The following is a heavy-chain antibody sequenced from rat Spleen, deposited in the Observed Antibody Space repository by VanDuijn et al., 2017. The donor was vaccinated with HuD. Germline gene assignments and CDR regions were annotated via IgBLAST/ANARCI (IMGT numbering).Heavy chain of an antibody. CDR3: ARRHYGYTDYFDY. V-gene: IGHV5-7*01. Sequence: EVQLVESDGGLVQPGRSLKLSCAASGFTFSDYHLAWVRQAPTKGLEWVATISYGDSSGHSSTYYRDSVKGRFTISRDNAKSTLYLQMNSLRSEDTATYYCARRHYGYTDYFDYWGQGVMVTVSS. CDR1: GFTFSDYH. J-gene: IGHJ2*01. D-gene: IGHD1-9*01. CDR2: ISYGDSSGHSST.